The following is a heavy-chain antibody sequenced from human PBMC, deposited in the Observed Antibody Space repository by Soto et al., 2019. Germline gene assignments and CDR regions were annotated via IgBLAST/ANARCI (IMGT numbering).Heavy chain of an antibody. V-gene: IGHV3-48*01. J-gene: IGHJ3*02. Sequence: PEGSHRLSGAASGFTYRNYGMTWVRQAPGKGLEWVSYIITSTATKYYADSVKGRFTISRDKAKNSLYRQMNSLRAEDTAVYYCATGPWFGELNTFDICCQGT. D-gene: IGHD3-10*01. CDR3: ATGPWFGELNTFDI. CDR1: GFTYRNYG. CDR2: IITSTATK.